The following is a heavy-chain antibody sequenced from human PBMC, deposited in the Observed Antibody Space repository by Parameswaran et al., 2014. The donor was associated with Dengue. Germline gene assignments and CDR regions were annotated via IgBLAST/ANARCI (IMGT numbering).Heavy chain of an antibody. Sequence: WIRQPPGKGLEWIGEINHSGSTNYNPSLKSRVTISVDTSKNQFSLKLSSVTAADTAVYYCARFRTSDYGGKGWYYYYYGMDVWGQGTTVTVSS. CDR3: ARFRTSDYGGKGWYYYYYGMDV. V-gene: IGHV4-34*01. J-gene: IGHJ6*02. D-gene: IGHD4-23*01. CDR2: INHSGST.